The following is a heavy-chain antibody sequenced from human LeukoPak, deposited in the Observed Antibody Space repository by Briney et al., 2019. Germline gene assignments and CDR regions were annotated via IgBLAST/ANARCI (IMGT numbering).Heavy chain of an antibody. D-gene: IGHD5-24*01. CDR1: GDSISSSSYY. CDR3: ARPAGWLPRYYFEY. CDR2: IHSGGNT. Sequence: SETLSLTCTVSGDSISSSSYYWGWLRQPPGKGLEWIGTIHSGGNTYYNPSLKSRVTISVDTSKNQLSVKLYSVAAADTAVYFCARPAGWLPRYYFEYWGQGTLVTVSS. V-gene: IGHV4-39*01. J-gene: IGHJ4*02.